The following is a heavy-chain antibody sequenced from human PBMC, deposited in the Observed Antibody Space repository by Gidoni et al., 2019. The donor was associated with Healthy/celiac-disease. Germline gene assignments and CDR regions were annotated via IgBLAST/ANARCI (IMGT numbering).Heavy chain of an antibody. CDR3: ARARDGCFDY. CDR1: GYTFTSYY. Sequence: QVQLVQSGAEVKKPGASVKVFCRASGYTFTSYYLHWVRQAPGQGLEWMGIINPSGGRTSYEQKFQGRVNKARDTSKSTVYMELSSLRSEDTAVYYCARARDGCFDYWGQGTLVTVSS. D-gene: IGHD6-19*01. J-gene: IGHJ4*02. V-gene: IGHV1-46*01. CDR2: INPSGGRT.